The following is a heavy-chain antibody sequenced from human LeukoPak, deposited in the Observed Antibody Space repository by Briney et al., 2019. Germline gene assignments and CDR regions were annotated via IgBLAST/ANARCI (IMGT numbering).Heavy chain of an antibody. D-gene: IGHD2-15*01. CDR1: GFYFGGHA. CDR2: ISSSSSYI. Sequence: GGSLRLSCVASGFYFGGHAMHWLRQAPGKGLEWVSSISSSSSYIYYADSVKGRFTISRDNAKNSLYLQMNSLRAEDTAVYYCARDRGYCSGGSCDDAFDIWGQGTMVTVSS. CDR3: ARDRGYCSGGSCDDAFDI. J-gene: IGHJ3*02. V-gene: IGHV3-21*01.